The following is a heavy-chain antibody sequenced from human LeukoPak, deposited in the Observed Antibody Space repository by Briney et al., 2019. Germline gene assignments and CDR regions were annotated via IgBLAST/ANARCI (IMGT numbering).Heavy chain of an antibody. D-gene: IGHD5-18*01. J-gene: IGHJ6*03. V-gene: IGHV1-69*05. Sequence: SVKVSXKASGYTLTSYDINWMRQATGQGLEWMGRIIPIFGTANYAQKFQGRVTITTDESTSTAYMELSSLRSEDTAVYYCAGVDTAMVFYYYYMDVWGKGTTVTVSS. CDR3: AGVDTAMVFYYYYMDV. CDR1: GYTLTSYD. CDR2: IIPIFGTA.